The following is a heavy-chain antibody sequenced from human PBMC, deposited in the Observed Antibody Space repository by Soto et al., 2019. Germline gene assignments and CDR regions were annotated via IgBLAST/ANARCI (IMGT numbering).Heavy chain of an antibody. V-gene: IGHV5-51*01. CDR3: ARQSDLAGFDH. J-gene: IGHJ4*02. CDR1: GYIFTSYW. Sequence: GESLKISCNGSGYIFTSYWISWVRQMPGKGLEWMGIIYPGGSDTRYSPSFQGQVTISADKSISTAYLQWSSLKASDSAMYYCARQSDLAGFDHWGQGTLVTVSS. CDR2: IYPGGSDT.